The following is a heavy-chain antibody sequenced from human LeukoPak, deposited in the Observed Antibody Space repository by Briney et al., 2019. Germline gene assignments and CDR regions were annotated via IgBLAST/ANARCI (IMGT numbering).Heavy chain of an antibody. CDR1: GFTFSNYG. D-gene: IGHD1-26*01. CDR3: PKDLKVGATYYYYMDV. CDR2: IRFDDTSK. J-gene: IGHJ6*03. Sequence: GGSLRLSCAASGFTFSNYGMHWVRQAPGKGLEWVAFIRFDDTSKFYADSVKGRFTIFRDNSKNMLSLQMNSLRVEDTAVYYCPKDLKVGATYYYYMDVWGKGTTVSVSS. V-gene: IGHV3-30*02.